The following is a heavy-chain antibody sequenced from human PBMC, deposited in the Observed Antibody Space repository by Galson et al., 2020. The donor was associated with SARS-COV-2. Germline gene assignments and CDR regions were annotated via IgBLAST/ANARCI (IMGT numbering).Heavy chain of an antibody. CDR1: GGTFSSYT. D-gene: IGHD2-2*01. CDR3: AFLVPAAMLFVGGRFAP. Sequence: SVKVSCKASGGTFSSYTISWVRPAPGQGLEWMGRIIPILGIANYAQKFQGRVTINADKSTSTAYMELSSLRSEDTAVYYCAFLVPAAMLFVGGRFAPWGQGTLVTVSS. V-gene: IGHV1-69*02. J-gene: IGHJ5*02. CDR2: IIPILGIA.